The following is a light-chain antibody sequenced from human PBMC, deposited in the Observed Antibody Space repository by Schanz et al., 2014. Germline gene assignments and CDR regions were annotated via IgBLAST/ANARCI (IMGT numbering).Light chain of an antibody. Sequence: IVMTQSPATLSVSPGERVTLSCRASQSVASNLAWYQHKTGQAPRLLIYAGSKRATGIPARFSGSGSGTEFTLTISSLQSEDFAVYHCQEYNTWPWTFGQGTTVEIK. J-gene: IGKJ1*01. V-gene: IGKV3-15*01. CDR3: QEYNTWPWT. CDR2: AGS. CDR1: QSVASN.